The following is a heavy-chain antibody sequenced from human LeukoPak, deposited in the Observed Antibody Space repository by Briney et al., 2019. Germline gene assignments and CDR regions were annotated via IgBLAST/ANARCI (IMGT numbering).Heavy chain of an antibody. CDR3: AREEEGGTFDY. D-gene: IGHD3-16*01. J-gene: IGHJ4*01. V-gene: IGHV1-46*01. CDR2: IRHSRGT. CDR1: GYTLTNYY. Sequence: ASVNVSCKASGYTLTNYYMHRVRQAPGQRLEWMGIIRHSRGTIYAQKFQCRVAMTGDTSTSTVYMELSSLRSEDSALYYCAREEEGGTFDYWGQGTLFTVSS.